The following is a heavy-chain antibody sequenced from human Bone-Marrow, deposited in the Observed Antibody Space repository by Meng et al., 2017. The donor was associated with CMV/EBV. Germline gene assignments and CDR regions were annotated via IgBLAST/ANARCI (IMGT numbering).Heavy chain of an antibody. Sequence: GESLKISCAASGFTFSSYWMSWVRQAPGKGLEWVANIKQDGSEKYYVDSVKGRFTISRDNAKNSLYLQMNSLRAEDTAVYYCARDLNYYGPGEEQGGMDVWGQGTTVTVSS. CDR1: GFTFSSYW. V-gene: IGHV3-7*01. D-gene: IGHD3-10*01. CDR3: ARDLNYYGPGEEQGGMDV. J-gene: IGHJ6*02. CDR2: IKQDGSEK.